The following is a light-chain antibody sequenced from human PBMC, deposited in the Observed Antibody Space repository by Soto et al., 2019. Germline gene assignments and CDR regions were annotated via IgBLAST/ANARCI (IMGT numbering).Light chain of an antibody. J-gene: IGLJ2*01. CDR3: QSYDNSLNDSV. V-gene: IGLV1-40*01. Sequence: QAVLTQPPSVSGAPGQRVTISCTGGSSNIGAGYDVHWYRQLPGTAPKLLIYANNNRPSGVPDRFSGSKSATSASLAITGLQAEDEADYYCQSYDNSLNDSVFGGGTKLTVL. CDR2: ANN. CDR1: SSNIGAGYD.